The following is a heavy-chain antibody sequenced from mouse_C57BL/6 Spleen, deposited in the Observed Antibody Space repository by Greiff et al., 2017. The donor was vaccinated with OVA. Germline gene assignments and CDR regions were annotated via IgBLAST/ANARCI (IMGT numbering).Heavy chain of an antibody. V-gene: IGHV1-69*01. CDR3: ASGYDGYAFAY. CDR2: IAPSDSYP. J-gene: IGHJ3*01. Sequence: VKLMESGAELVMPGASVKLSCKASGYTFTSSWMYWVQQRPGQGLEWIGEIAPSDSYPNYNQKFKGKSTLTVDKSSSTAYMQLSSLTSEDSAVYYCASGYDGYAFAYWGQGTLVTVSA. CDR1: GYTFTSSW. D-gene: IGHD2-3*01.